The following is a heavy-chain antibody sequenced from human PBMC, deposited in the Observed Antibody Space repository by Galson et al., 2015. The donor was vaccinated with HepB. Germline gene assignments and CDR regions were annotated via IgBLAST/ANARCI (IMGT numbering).Heavy chain of an antibody. V-gene: IGHV3-30*04. CDR2: ISYDGSNK. J-gene: IGHJ6*02. CDR3: ARANCGGDCPIYFTFYHYGMDV. CDR1: GFTFNSYA. Sequence: SLRLSCAASGFTFNSYAMHWVRQAPGKGLEWVAVISYDGSNKFYAASVKGRFTISRDNSKNMLYMQMNSLRGEDTAIYYCARANCGGDCPIYFTFYHYGMDVWGQGTTVTVSS. D-gene: IGHD2-21*02.